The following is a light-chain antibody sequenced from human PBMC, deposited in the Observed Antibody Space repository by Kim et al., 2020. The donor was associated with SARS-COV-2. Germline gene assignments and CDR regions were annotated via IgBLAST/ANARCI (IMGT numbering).Light chain of an antibody. J-gene: IGKJ1*01. Sequence: VVPGERATLSLRASQIINRKFALYPPRPGQAPRPLLCCASPRAPGVPARFSGRGSGTELTLTISSLQSEDFAVYYCQQYNDWPWTFGQGTKVDIK. V-gene: IGKV3-15*01. CDR1: QIINRK. CDR2: CAS. CDR3: QQYNDWPWT.